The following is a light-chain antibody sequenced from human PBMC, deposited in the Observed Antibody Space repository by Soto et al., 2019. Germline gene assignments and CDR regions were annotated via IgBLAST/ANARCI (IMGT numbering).Light chain of an antibody. CDR3: SSYTSSRTQV. CDR2: DVS. V-gene: IGLV2-14*03. CDR1: SSDVGAYTF. Sequence: QSVLTQPASVSGSPGQSITISCTGTSSDVGAYTFVSWYQQHPDKVPKLMIFDVSRRPSGVSDRFSGSKSGNTASLTISGLQPEDEAEYYCSSYTSSRTQVFGSGTKLTVL. J-gene: IGLJ1*01.